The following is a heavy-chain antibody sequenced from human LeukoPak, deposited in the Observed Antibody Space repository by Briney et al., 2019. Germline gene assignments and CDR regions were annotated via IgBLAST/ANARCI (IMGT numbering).Heavy chain of an antibody. J-gene: IGHJ4*02. CDR3: ARVNLVRLAAAATMDY. D-gene: IGHD6-13*01. CDR2: INPNSGGT. V-gene: IGHV1/OR15-1*01. Sequence: ASVKVSCKASGYIFTDYYMHWVRQAPGQELGWMGRINPNSGGTNYAQKFQGRVTMTRDTSISTAYTELSSLRSEDTAVYYCARVNLVRLAAAATMDYWGQGTLVTVSS. CDR1: GYIFTDYY.